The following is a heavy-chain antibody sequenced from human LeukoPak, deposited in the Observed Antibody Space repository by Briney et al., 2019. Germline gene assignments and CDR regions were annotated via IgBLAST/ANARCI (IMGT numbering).Heavy chain of an antibody. D-gene: IGHD2-15*01. CDR2: IKSKTNGGTT. CDR3: SALGYPQYFHH. Sequence: GGSLRLSCAASGFTFSDAWMTWVRQAPGKGLEWVGRIKSKTNGGTTDYAAPVKGRFTISRGDSKNTLYFEMNSLKTEDTAIYYCSALGYPQYFHHWGQGTLVTVSS. CDR1: GFTFSDAW. J-gene: IGHJ4*02. V-gene: IGHV3-15*01.